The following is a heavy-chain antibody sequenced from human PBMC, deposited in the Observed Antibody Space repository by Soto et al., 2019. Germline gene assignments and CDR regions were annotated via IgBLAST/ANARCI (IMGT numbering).Heavy chain of an antibody. J-gene: IGHJ6*03. Sequence: EVQLVESGGGLVKPGGSLRLSCAASGFTFSSYSMNWVRQAPGKGLEWVSSISSSSSYIYYADSVKGRFTISRDNAKNSLYLQMNSLGAEDTAVYYCARVGGYYYYYMDVWGEGTTVTVSS. CDR3: ARVGGYYYYYMDV. V-gene: IGHV3-21*01. D-gene: IGHD2-15*01. CDR2: ISSSSSYI. CDR1: GFTFSSYS.